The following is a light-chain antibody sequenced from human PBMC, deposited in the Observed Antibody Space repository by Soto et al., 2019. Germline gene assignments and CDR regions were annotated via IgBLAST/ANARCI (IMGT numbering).Light chain of an antibody. CDR1: SSDIASYNL. Sequence: QSALTQPASVSGSPGQSITISCTGASSDIASYNLVSWYQHHPGKAPKLMIYEDNQRPSGVSNRFSGSKSGKMASLTISGLQAEDEADYYCCSYAAGGSFVVFGGGTQLTVL. J-gene: IGLJ2*01. CDR3: CSYAAGGSFVV. V-gene: IGLV2-23*02. CDR2: EDN.